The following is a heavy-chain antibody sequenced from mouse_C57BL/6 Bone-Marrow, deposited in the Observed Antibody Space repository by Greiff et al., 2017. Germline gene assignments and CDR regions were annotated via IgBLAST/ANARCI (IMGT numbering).Heavy chain of an antibody. J-gene: IGHJ1*03. CDR1: GYTFTEYT. V-gene: IGHV1-62-2*01. CDR2: FYPGSGSI. CDR3: ARHESGVYYGSSYWNFDV. D-gene: IGHD1-1*01. Sequence: VQLQQSGAELVKPGASVKLSCKASGYTFTEYTIHWVKQRSGQGLEWIGWFYPGSGSIKYNEKFKDKATLTADKSSSTVYMELSRLTSEDSAVYCCARHESGVYYGSSYWNFDVWGTGTTVTVSS.